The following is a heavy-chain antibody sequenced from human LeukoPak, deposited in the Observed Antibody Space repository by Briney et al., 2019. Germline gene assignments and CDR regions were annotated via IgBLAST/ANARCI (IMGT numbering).Heavy chain of an antibody. J-gene: IGHJ4*02. CDR1: GGSISSYY. CDR3: ARDLPTIFGVVSTLFDY. CDR2: IYYSGST. D-gene: IGHD3-3*01. V-gene: IGHV4-59*01. Sequence: SETLSLTCTVSGGSISSYYWSWIRQPPGKGLEWIGYIYYSGSTNYNPSLKSRVTISVDTSKNQFSLKLSSVTAADTAVYYCARDLPTIFGVVSTLFDYWGQGTLVTVSS.